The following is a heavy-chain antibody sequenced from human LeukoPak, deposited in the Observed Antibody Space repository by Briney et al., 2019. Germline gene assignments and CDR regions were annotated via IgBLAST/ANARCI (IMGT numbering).Heavy chain of an antibody. CDR3: AKGYSGGWYDFDS. Sequence: PGGSLRLSCAASGFTFSSYRMNWVRQAPGGGLEWVSHISYSVVTTYYAESVKGRFTISRDNSKNTLYLQMDSLRAEDTAMYYCAKGYSGGWYDFDSWGQGALVTVSA. CDR2: ISYSVVTT. J-gene: IGHJ4*02. CDR1: GFTFSSYR. V-gene: IGHV3-23*01. D-gene: IGHD6-19*01.